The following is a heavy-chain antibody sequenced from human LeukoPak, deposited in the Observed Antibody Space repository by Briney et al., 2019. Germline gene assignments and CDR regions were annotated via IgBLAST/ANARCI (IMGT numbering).Heavy chain of an antibody. CDR1: GFTFSNYA. V-gene: IGHV3-33*08. CDR2: IWYDGSNK. J-gene: IGHJ4*02. CDR3: ARTRSFNYYDSSGYLPDY. D-gene: IGHD3-22*01. Sequence: GGSLRLSCAASGFTFSNYAMHWVRQAPGKGLEWVAVIWYDGSNKYYADSVKGRFTISRDNSKNTLYLQMNSLRAEDTAVYYCARTRSFNYYDSSGYLPDYWGQGGLVTVSS.